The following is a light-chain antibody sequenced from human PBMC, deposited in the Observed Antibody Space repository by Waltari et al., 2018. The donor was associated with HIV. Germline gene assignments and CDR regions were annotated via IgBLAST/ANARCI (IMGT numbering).Light chain of an antibody. J-gene: IGLJ1*01. Sequence: QSALTQPASVSGSPGQSITISCTGTSSDVGGYNYVSWYQQHPGKAPKLMIYEVSNRPSGVSKRFSGSKSGNTASLTISGLQAEDEADYYCSSYTSSSTSVFGTGTKVTVL. CDR2: EVS. CDR3: SSYTSSSTSV. CDR1: SSDVGGYNY. V-gene: IGLV2-14*01.